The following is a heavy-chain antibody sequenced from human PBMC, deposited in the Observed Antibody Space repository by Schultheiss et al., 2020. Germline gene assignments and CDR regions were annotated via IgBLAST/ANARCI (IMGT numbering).Heavy chain of an antibody. CDR3: ARLANYSWEFDY. CDR1: GFTFSSYS. V-gene: IGHV3-7*01. D-gene: IGHD4-11*01. CDR2: INQDGSQK. J-gene: IGHJ4*02. Sequence: GESLKISCAASGFTFSSYSMNWVRQAPGKGLEWVANINQDGSQKHFVDSVRDRFTISRDNAKNSLYLQMNSLRAENTAVYYCARLANYSWEFDYWGQGTLVTVSS.